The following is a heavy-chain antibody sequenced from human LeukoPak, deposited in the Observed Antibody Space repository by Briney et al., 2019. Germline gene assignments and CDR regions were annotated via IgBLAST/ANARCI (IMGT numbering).Heavy chain of an antibody. J-gene: IGHJ6*03. D-gene: IGHD6-19*01. CDR2: ISGYNGNT. Sequence: RASVKVSCKASGYTFSNYGISWVRQAPGQGLEWMGWISGYNGNTNYAQKLQGRVTMTRDTSTSTVYMELSSLRSEDTAVYYCARDHSGWYEDYYYYYMDVWGKGTTVTVSS. V-gene: IGHV1-18*01. CDR1: GYTFSNYG. CDR3: ARDHSGWYEDYYYYYMDV.